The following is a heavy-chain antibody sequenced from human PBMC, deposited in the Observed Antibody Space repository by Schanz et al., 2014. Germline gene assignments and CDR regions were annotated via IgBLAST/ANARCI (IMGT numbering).Heavy chain of an antibody. D-gene: IGHD3-9*01. CDR2: SSTSNGNT. CDR3: ARVQDDILTGSEYYYGMDV. Sequence: QVQVVQSGAEVKKPGASVKVSCKASGYTFTDYGVIWVRQAPGQGLEWMGWSSTSNGNTNYIQKLQGRVTMTTDTSTSTAYMELRSLRSDDTAVYYCARVQDDILTGSEYYYGMDVWGQGTTVTVSS. CDR1: GYTFTDYG. J-gene: IGHJ6*02. V-gene: IGHV1-18*01.